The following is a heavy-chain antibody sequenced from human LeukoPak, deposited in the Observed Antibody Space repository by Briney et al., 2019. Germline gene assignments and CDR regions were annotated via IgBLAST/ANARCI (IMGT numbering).Heavy chain of an antibody. CDR2: ISSSSSYI. J-gene: IGHJ6*03. CDR3: ASDLAQYYYYYYYMDV. CDR1: GFTFSSYS. Sequence: TGGSLRLSCAASGFTFSSYSMNWVRQAPGKGLEWVSSISSSSSYIYYADSVKGRFTISRDNAKNSLYLQMNSLRAEDTAVYYCASDLAQYYYYYYYMDVWGKGTTVTVSS. V-gene: IGHV3-21*01. D-gene: IGHD3-3*02.